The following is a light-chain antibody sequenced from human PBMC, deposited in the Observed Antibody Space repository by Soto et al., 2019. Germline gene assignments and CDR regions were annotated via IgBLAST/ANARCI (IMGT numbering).Light chain of an antibody. CDR2: AAS. CDR3: QQSYSTPQSGT. V-gene: IGKV1-39*01. CDR1: QSISSY. Sequence: DIQMTQSPSSLSASVGDRVTITCRASQSISSYLNWYQQKPGKAPKLLIYAASSLQSGVPSRFSGSGSGTDFTLTISSLQPEDFATYYCQQSYSTPQSGTVGQGTKVDSK. J-gene: IGKJ2*01.